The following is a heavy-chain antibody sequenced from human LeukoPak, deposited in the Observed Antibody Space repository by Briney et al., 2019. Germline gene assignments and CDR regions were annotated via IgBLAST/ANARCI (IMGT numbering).Heavy chain of an antibody. J-gene: IGHJ4*02. CDR1: GGSFSGYY. CDR2: ISTNSDAI. D-gene: IGHD4-17*01. V-gene: IGHV3-11*04. Sequence: LSLTCAVYGGSFSGYYWSWIRQPPGKGLEWISYISTNSDAIYYADSVKGRFTISRDNAKNSLFLQMSSLRAEDTAVYYCARDLYGDYFAYWGQGTLVTVSS. CDR3: ARDLYGDYFAY.